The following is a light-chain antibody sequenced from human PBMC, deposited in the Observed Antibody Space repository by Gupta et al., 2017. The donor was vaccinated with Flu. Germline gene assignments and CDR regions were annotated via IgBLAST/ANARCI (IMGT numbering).Light chain of an antibody. CDR3: QSYDSTNRWV. CDR2: EDN. Sequence: FMLNQPPSVSESRGKTVTISCTRDSGSIASNYVQWYQQRPDSSPTILISEDNQRVPGVPDRFSGSFGSSSNSSSLTISGLTPEDEADYYCQSYDSTNRWVFGGGTRLTVL. CDR1: SGSIASNY. V-gene: IGLV6-57*01. J-gene: IGLJ3*02.